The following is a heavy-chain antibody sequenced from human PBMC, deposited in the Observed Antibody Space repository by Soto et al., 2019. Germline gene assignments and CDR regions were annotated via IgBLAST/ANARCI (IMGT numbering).Heavy chain of an antibody. CDR2: ISSTSAYI. V-gene: IGHV3-21*01. CDR3: ARETAGYTSTSAFDY. Sequence: LRLSCAASGFTFSTYSMNWVRQAPGKGLEWVSSISSTSAYIYYADSLKGRFTISRDNTKNSLYLQINSLRDDDTAVYYCARETAGYTSTSAFDYWGQGALVTVSS. D-gene: IGHD2-2*02. J-gene: IGHJ4*02. CDR1: GFTFSTYS.